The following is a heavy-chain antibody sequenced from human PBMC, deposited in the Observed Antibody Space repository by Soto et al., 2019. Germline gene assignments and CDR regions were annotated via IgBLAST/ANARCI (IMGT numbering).Heavy chain of an antibody. J-gene: IGHJ4*02. V-gene: IGHV1-8*01. CDR3: ARGRGYCSGGSCYPKRYYFDY. CDR2: MNPNSGNT. D-gene: IGHD2-15*01. Sequence: QVQLVQSGAEVKKPGASVKVSCKASGYTFTSYDINWVRQATGQGLEWMGWMNPNSGNTGYAQKFQGRVTMTRNTSISTAYMELSSLRSEDTAVYYCARGRGYCSGGSCYPKRYYFDYWGQGTLVTVSS. CDR1: GYTFTSYD.